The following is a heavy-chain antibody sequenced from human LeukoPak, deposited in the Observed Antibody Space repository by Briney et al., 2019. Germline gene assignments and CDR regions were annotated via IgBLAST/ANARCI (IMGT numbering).Heavy chain of an antibody. CDR1: GVTFSSYG. Sequence: GRSLRLSCAASGVTFSSYGMHWVRRAPGKGLEWVAVISNDGSNKHYADSVKGRFTISRDNSKNTVYLQMNSLRAEDTAVYYCANRRSSTSYYFEYWGQGSLVTVSS. CDR2: ISNDGSNK. D-gene: IGHD6-13*01. J-gene: IGHJ4*02. CDR3: ANRRSSTSYYFEY. V-gene: IGHV3-30*18.